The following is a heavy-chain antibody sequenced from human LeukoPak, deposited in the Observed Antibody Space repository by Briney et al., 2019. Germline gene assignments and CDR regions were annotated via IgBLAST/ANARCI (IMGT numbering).Heavy chain of an antibody. CDR3: AKDRGGGSYSFDY. D-gene: IGHD3-10*01. CDR1: GFTFSANN. CDR2: IYHDGSQK. Sequence: GGSLRLSCAVSGFTFSANNMNWVRQAPGKGLEWVTFIYHDGSQKFYADSVKGRFTISRDNSKNALYMHINSLRPEDTAVYYCAKDRGGGSYSFDYWGQGSLVTVSS. J-gene: IGHJ4*02. V-gene: IGHV3-30*02.